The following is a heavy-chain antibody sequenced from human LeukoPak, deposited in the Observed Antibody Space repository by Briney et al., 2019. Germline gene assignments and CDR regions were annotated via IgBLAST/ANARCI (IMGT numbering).Heavy chain of an antibody. J-gene: IGHJ4*02. CDR2: ISGSGGST. D-gene: IGHD6-19*01. Sequence: GGSLRLSCAASGFTFSSYAMTWVRQAPGKGLEWVSAISGSGGSTYYADSVKGRFTISRDNSKNTLYLQMNSLRAEDTAVYYCAKVSVYSSGRMIFDYWGQGTLVTVSS. CDR1: GFTFSSYA. V-gene: IGHV3-23*01. CDR3: AKVSVYSSGRMIFDY.